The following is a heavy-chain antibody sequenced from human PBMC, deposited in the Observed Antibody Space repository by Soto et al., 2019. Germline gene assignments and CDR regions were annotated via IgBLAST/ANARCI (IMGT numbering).Heavy chain of an antibody. V-gene: IGHV4-39*01. J-gene: IGHJ4*02. Sequence: PSLTCTVSVGSSSSNSCYCGWVRQPPGKGLEWIGSIYYSGSTYYNPSLKSRVAISVDTSKNQFSLNLSSVTAADTAVYYCARLFLTGYYKGIDYWGQGTLVTVSS. CDR2: IYYSGST. D-gene: IGHD3-9*01. CDR3: ARLFLTGYYKGIDY. CDR1: VGSSSSNSCY.